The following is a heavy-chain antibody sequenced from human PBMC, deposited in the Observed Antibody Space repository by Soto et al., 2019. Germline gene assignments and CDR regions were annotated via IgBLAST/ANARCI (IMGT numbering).Heavy chain of an antibody. J-gene: IGHJ4*02. D-gene: IGHD3-22*01. Sequence: GGSLRLSCAASGFTFSSYAMNWVRQAPGEGLEWVSVIYSGGSTYYADSVKGRFTISRDNSKNTLYLQMNSLRAEDTAVYYCARGGPADDIVVVITTDYWGQGTLVTVSS. CDR2: IYSGGST. CDR1: GFTFSSYA. CDR3: ARGGPADDIVVVITTDY. V-gene: IGHV3-53*01.